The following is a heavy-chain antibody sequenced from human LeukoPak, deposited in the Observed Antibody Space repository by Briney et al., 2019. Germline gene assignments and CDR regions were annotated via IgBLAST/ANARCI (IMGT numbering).Heavy chain of an antibody. J-gene: IGHJ6*03. D-gene: IGHD3-16*01. CDR1: GYTFSSNG. CDR2: ISAYSGNS. CDR3: TKNPARAFMTGYYYYMDV. Sequence: GASVKVSCKASGYTFSSNGISWVRQAPGQGLEWVGWISAYSGNSNYAQKFQERVTMTTDTSTSTAYMELRSLRSDDTAVYYCTKNPARAFMTGYYYYMDVWGKGTAVTVSS. V-gene: IGHV1-18*01.